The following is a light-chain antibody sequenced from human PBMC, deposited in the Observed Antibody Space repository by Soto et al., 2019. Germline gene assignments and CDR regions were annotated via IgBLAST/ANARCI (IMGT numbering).Light chain of an antibody. Sequence: IQMTQSPSSLSASVGDRVTITCRASQGVRDDVGWYQQKPGKAPKLLIYSASTLQSGVPSRFSGRGSGTDFTLTISGLQPKDFQTYYCLQESNYPLTFCGGTKVEIK. J-gene: IGKJ4*01. V-gene: IGKV1-6*01. CDR3: LQESNYPLT. CDR2: SAS. CDR1: QGVRDD.